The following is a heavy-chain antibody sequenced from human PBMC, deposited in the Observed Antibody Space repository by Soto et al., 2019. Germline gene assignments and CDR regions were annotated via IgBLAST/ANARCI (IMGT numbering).Heavy chain of an antibody. D-gene: IGHD3-3*01. Sequence: ASVKVSCKASGYTFTGYYMHWVRQAPGQGPDWMGWINPISGGSNYAQKLPGRVTMPTATSISTAYMELSRLRSAATAVYYCARDSLYYDFWSGRPCGMDVWGQVTTVTVSS. V-gene: IGHV1-2*02. CDR2: INPISGGS. CDR3: ARDSLYYDFWSGRPCGMDV. CDR1: GYTFTGYY. J-gene: IGHJ6*02.